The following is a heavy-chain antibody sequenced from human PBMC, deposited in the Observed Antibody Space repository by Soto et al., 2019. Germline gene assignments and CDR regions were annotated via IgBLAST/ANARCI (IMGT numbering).Heavy chain of an antibody. Sequence: PSETLSLTCTVSGGSISSYYWGWIRQPPGKGLEWIGYIYYSGSTNYNPSLKSRVTISVDTSKNQFSLKLSSVTAADTAVYYCARGIAVAGGGVFWFDPWGQGTLVTVSS. J-gene: IGHJ5*02. V-gene: IGHV4-59*01. CDR1: GGSISSYY. CDR3: ARGIAVAGGGVFWFDP. CDR2: IYYSGST. D-gene: IGHD6-19*01.